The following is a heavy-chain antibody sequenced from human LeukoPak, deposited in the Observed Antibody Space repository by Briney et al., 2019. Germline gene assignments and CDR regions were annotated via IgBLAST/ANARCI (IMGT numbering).Heavy chain of an antibody. V-gene: IGHV3-30*02. J-gene: IGHJ4*02. Sequence: GGSLRLSCAASGFTFSSYGMHWVRQAPGKGLEWVAFIRYDGSNKYCADSVKGRFTISRDNSKNTLYLQMHSLRAEDTAVYYCAKGGAIMATIPYYFDYWGQGTLVTVSS. D-gene: IGHD5-24*01. CDR2: IRYDGSNK. CDR1: GFTFSSYG. CDR3: AKGGAIMATIPYYFDY.